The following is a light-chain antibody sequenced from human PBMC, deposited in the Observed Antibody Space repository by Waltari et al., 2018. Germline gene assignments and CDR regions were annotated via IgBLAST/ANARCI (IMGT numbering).Light chain of an antibody. CDR3: MQIAHWPGT. CDR2: NVS. Sequence: DVVMTQSPLSLPVTLGQPAAISCRSSQSLVSSDGKTYLHWFQQRPGQPPRRLISNVSYRDPGVPERFSGRGSATDFTLKISRVEAEDVGVYYCMQIAHWPGTFGPGTKVEI. J-gene: IGKJ3*01. V-gene: IGKV2-30*01. CDR1: QSLVSSDGKTY.